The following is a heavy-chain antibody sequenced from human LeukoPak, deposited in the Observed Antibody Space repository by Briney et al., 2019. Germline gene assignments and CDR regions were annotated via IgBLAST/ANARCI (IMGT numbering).Heavy chain of an antibody. CDR1: GFIFTTYS. Sequence: GGSLRLSCAASGFIFTTYSMTWVRQAPGKGLEWVSYISSSLRTIYYADSVKGRFIISRDNAKNSLYLQMNSLRDDDTAMYFCARVHVGGTTSFDYWGQGTLVTVSS. CDR2: ISSSLRTI. V-gene: IGHV3-48*02. CDR3: ARVHVGGTTSFDY. D-gene: IGHD1-26*01. J-gene: IGHJ4*02.